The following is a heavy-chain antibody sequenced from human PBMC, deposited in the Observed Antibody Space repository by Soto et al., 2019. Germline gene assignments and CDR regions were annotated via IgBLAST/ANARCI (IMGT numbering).Heavy chain of an antibody. V-gene: IGHV3-30*18. Sequence: VGSLRLSCAASGFTFSSYGMHWVRQAPGKGLEWVAVISYDGSNKYYADSVKGRFTISRDNSKNTLYLQMNSLRAEDTAVYYCAKTLRYFDWLSSSSAFDYWGQGTLVTVSS. CDR3: AKTLRYFDWLSSSSAFDY. CDR1: GFTFSSYG. J-gene: IGHJ4*02. CDR2: ISYDGSNK. D-gene: IGHD3-9*01.